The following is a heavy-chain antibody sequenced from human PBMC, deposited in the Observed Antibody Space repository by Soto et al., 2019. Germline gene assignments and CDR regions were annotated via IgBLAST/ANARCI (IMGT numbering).Heavy chain of an antibody. CDR3: ARDRERVTVNGGIALGAMEV. Sequence: GGSLRLSCAASGFTFNYYWMTWVRQAPGKGLEWVANVKPDGSATFYADSLKGRFTISRDNAKNSVSLQMDSLRADDTAVYYCARDRERVTVNGGIALGAMEVWGHGTTVTVSS. CDR1: GFTFNYYW. CDR2: VKPDGSAT. D-gene: IGHD3-22*01. V-gene: IGHV3-7*03. J-gene: IGHJ6*02.